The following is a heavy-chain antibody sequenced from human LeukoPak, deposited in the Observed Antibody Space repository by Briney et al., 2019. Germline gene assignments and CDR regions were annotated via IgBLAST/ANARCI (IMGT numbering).Heavy chain of an antibody. J-gene: IGHJ3*02. V-gene: IGHV3-9*01. CDR2: ISWNSGSI. CDR1: GFTFDDYA. CDR3: AKGRFKIAVAGTGDAFDI. Sequence: GGSLRLSCAASGFTFDDYAMHWVRQAPGKGLEWVSGISWNSGSIGYADSVKGRFTISRDNAKNSLYLQMNSLRAEDTALYYWAKGRFKIAVAGTGDAFDIWGQGTMVTVSS. D-gene: IGHD6-19*01.